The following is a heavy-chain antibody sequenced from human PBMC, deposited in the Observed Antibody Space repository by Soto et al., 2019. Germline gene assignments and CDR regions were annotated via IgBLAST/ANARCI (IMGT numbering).Heavy chain of an antibody. V-gene: IGHV1-69*01. CDR2: LIPTFDTT. CDR3: ARESGDYGRPYFDY. Sequence: VQLVQSGAEVKKPGSSVKVSCKASGGTFTSFAFSWVRQAPGQGLEWMGGLIPTFDTTNYASKFQGRLTITADESTTTSYMQLRGLTSVDTAIYYGARESGDYGRPYFDYWGQGTLVTVSS. D-gene: IGHD4-17*01. CDR1: GGTFTSFA. J-gene: IGHJ4*02.